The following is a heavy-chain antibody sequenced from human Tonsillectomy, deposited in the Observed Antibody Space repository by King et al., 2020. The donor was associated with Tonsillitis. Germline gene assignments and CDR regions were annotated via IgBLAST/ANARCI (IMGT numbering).Heavy chain of an antibody. J-gene: IGHJ3*02. CDR2: ISGSGVST. CDR3: AEHYDYVWGSFRFAAFDI. V-gene: IGHV3-23*04. D-gene: IGHD3-16*02. Sequence: VQLVESGGGLVQPGGSLRLSCAASGFTFIHYDMSWVRPAPGEGLEWVSAISGSGVSTYYADSVKGRFTISRANSNKTLDVQMNSLRAEDTAEYYCAEHYDYVWGSFRFAAFDIWGQGTMVTVSS. CDR1: GFTFIHYD.